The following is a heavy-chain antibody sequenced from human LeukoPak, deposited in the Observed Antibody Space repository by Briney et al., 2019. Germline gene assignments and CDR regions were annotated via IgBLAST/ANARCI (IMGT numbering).Heavy chain of an antibody. CDR2: ISSSSSYI. V-gene: IGHV3-21*01. J-gene: IGHJ4*02. Sequence: PGGSLRLSCAASGFTFSSYSMNWVRQAPGKGLEWVSPISSSSSYIYYADSVKGRFTISRDNAKNSLYLQMNSLRAEDTAVYYCARDRLGGDYKDRPFDYRGQGTLVTVSS. CDR1: GFTFSSYS. D-gene: IGHD4-17*01. CDR3: ARDRLGGDYKDRPFDY.